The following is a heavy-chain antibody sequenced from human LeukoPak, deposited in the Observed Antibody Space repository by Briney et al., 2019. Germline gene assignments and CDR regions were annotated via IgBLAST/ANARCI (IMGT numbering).Heavy chain of an antibody. V-gene: IGHV4-38-2*02. J-gene: IGHJ4*02. CDR2: SYNSGST. CDR3: ARDGYYYDSSGYYYYPEVLSSFDY. D-gene: IGHD3-22*01. Sequence: SETLSLTCTVSGYTISSGYYWGWIRPPPGKGLEWIASSYNSGSTYYNPSLKSRVTISVDTPKNQFSLKLNSLTAADTAVYYCARDGYYYDSSGYYYYPEVLSSFDYWGQGTLVTVSS. CDR1: GYTISSGYY.